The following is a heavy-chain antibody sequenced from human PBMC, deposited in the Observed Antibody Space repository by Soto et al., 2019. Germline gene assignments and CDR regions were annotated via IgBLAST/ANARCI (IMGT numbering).Heavy chain of an antibody. CDR2: IWYDGSDK. J-gene: IGHJ4*02. Sequence: GGSLRLSCAASGFTFILYGMHWVRQAPGKGLEWVAVIWYDGSDKYYADSVKGRFTISRDNSKNTLYLQMNSLRAKDTAVYYCARDRFFGSASDYWGQGTLVTV. D-gene: IGHD3-10*01. CDR3: ARDRFFGSASDY. CDR1: GFTFILYG. V-gene: IGHV3-33*01.